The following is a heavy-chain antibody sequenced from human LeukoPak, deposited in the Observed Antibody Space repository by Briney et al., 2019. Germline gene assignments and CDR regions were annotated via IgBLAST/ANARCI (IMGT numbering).Heavy chain of an antibody. CDR3: ARYRLRQIYYYYGMDV. CDR1: GYSFTSYW. V-gene: IGHV5-10-1*01. D-gene: IGHD5-12*01. CDR2: IDPSDSYT. J-gene: IGHJ6*02. Sequence: GESLRISCKGSGYSFTSYWISWVRQMPGKGLEWMGRIDPSDSYTNYSPSFQGHVTISADKSISTAYLHWSSLKASDTAMYYCARYRLRQIYYYYGMDVWGQGTTVTVSS.